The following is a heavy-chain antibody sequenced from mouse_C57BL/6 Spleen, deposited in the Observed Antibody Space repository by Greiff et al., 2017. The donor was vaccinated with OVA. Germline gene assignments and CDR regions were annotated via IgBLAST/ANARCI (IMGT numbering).Heavy chain of an antibody. CDR3: AIFGGSFPMDY. J-gene: IGHJ4*01. CDR1: GYTFTSYW. Sequence: QVQLQQPGAELVKPGASVKMSCKASGYTFTSYWITWVKQRPGQGLEWIGDIYPGSGSTNYNEKFKSKATLTVDTSASTAYMQLSSLTSEDSAVYYCAIFGGSFPMDYWGQGTSVTVSS. D-gene: IGHD1-1*01. V-gene: IGHV1-55*01. CDR2: IYPGSGST.